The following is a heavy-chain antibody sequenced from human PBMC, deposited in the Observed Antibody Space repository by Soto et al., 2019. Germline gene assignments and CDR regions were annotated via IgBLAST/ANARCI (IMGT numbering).Heavy chain of an antibody. D-gene: IGHD2-21*02. CDR1: SGSISSSNW. J-gene: IGHJ4*02. CDR2: IYHSGST. V-gene: IGHV4-4*02. CDR3: ARYQVVTPYDYFDY. Sequence: PSETLSLTCAVSSGSISSSNWWSWVRQPPGKGLEWVGEIYHSGSTNYNPSLKSRVTISVDKSKNQFSLKLSSVTAADTAVYYCARYQVVTPYDYFDYWGQGTLVTVSS.